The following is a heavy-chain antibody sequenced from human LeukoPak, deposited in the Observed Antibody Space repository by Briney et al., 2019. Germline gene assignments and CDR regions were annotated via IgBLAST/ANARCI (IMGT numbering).Heavy chain of an antibody. CDR1: GVSLRGYA. D-gene: IGHD3-10*01. V-gene: IGHV3-30-3*01. J-gene: IGHJ4*02. Sequence: GGPLRLSCVASGVSLRGYAMHWVRQAPGKGGLEWVTMISYDGRDQYYADSVKGRFTISRDDSKNTLFLQMNSLRVEDTAMYHCARIGLGVSFGSGFDYWGQGTLVTVTS. CDR2: ISYDGRDQ. CDR3: ARIGLGVSFGSGFDY.